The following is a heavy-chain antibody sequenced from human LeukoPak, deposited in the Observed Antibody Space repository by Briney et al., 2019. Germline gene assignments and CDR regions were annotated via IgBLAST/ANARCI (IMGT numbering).Heavy chain of an antibody. CDR1: GFTFSGSA. Sequence: GGSLRLSCAASGFTFSGSAMHWVRQAPGKGLEWVGRIKSKTDGGTTDYAAPVKGRFTMSRDHSKTTLYLQMNSLKTEDTAVYYCTTRYCSGGRCDYWGQGTLVTVSS. CDR2: IKSKTDGGTT. CDR3: TTRYCSGGRCDY. D-gene: IGHD2-15*01. V-gene: IGHV3-15*01. J-gene: IGHJ4*02.